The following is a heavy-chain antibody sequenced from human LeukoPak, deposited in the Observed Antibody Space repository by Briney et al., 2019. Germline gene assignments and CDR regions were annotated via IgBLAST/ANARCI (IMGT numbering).Heavy chain of an antibody. J-gene: IGHJ5*02. CDR2: IYYSGSA. CDR3: ATGDVRNWFDP. CDR1: GGSISSYY. D-gene: IGHD2-21*01. Sequence: PSETLSLTCTVSGGSISSYYWSWIRQPPGKGLEWIGYIYYSGSANYNPSLKSRVTISVDTSKNQFSLKLSSVTAADTAVYYCATGDVRNWFDPWGQGTLVTVSS. V-gene: IGHV4-59*01.